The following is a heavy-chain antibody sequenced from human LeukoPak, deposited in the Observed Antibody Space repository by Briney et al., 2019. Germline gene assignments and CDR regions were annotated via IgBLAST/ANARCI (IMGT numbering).Heavy chain of an antibody. CDR3: ATSYHYDSSGYYSSFDY. J-gene: IGHJ4*02. CDR1: GYTFTTYG. V-gene: IGHV1-18*01. CDR2: ISAYNGNT. D-gene: IGHD3-22*01. Sequence: ASVKVSCKASGYTFTTYGISWVRQAPGQGLEWMGWISAYNGNTNYAQNLRDRVTMTTDTSTSTAYMELRSLRSDDTAVYYCATSYHYDSSGYYSSFDYWGQGTLVTVSS.